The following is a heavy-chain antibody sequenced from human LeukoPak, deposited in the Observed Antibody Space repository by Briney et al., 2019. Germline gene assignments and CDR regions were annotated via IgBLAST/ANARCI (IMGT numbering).Heavy chain of an antibody. J-gene: IGHJ4*02. CDR3: ARENSGSYREFDY. V-gene: IGHV4-59*12. CDR2: IYYSGST. D-gene: IGHD1-26*01. CDR1: GGSISSYY. Sequence: SETLSLTCTVSGGSISSYYWSWIRQPPGKGLEWIGYIYYSGSTNYNPSLKSRVSMSVDTSKNQFSLKLSSVAAADTAVFYCARENSGSYREFDYWGQGTLVTVSS.